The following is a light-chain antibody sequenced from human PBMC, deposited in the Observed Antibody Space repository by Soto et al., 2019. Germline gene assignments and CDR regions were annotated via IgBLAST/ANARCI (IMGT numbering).Light chain of an antibody. Sequence: EIVLTQSPGTLSLSPGERATLSCRASQSVTNFLAWYQQKPGQSPSLLIYNASHRATGIPARFSGSGSGTDFTLTISSLEPEDFAFYYCQQRYRWPETFGQGTKVDIK. CDR2: NAS. CDR3: QQRYRWPET. V-gene: IGKV3-11*01. CDR1: QSVTNF. J-gene: IGKJ1*01.